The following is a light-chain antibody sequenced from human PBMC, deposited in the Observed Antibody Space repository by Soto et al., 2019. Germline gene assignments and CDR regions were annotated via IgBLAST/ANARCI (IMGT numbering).Light chain of an antibody. CDR3: NSYTSSSRPNYV. CDR1: SSDVGGYNF. J-gene: IGLJ1*01. Sequence: QSVLTQPASVSGSPGQSITISCTGTSSDVGGYNFVSWYQQYPGKAPKLIIFDVSNRPSGVSDRFSGSKSGDTASLTISGLHTEDEADYYCNSYTSSSRPNYVFGTGTKATVL. V-gene: IGLV2-14*01. CDR2: DVS.